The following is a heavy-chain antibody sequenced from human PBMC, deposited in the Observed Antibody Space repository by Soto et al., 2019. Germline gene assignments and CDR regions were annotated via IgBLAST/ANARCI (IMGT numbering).Heavy chain of an antibody. J-gene: IGHJ4*02. CDR3: AKERLGRGADY. V-gene: IGHV3-23*01. CDR2: ISGGGGNT. CDR1: GFTFPNYA. Sequence: EVQLLESGGGLVQPGGSLRLSGAASGFTFPNYAMSWVRQTPGKGLEWVSTISGGGGNTYYPDSVKGRFTISRDNSKDTVYLQMNSLRAEDTAIYYCAKERLGRGADYWGQGALVTVTS.